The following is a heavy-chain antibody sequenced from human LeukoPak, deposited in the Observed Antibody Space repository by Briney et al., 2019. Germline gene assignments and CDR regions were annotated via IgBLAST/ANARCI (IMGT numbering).Heavy chain of an antibody. V-gene: IGHV1-69*04. Sequence: GSSVKVSCKASGGTFSSYAISWVRQAPGQGLEWMGRIIPILGIANYAQKFQGRVTITADKSTSTAYMELSSLRSEDTAVYYCARVRTYYDSSEGSDYWGQGTLVTVSS. CDR1: GGTFSSYA. CDR3: ARVRTYYDSSEGSDY. CDR2: IIPILGIA. J-gene: IGHJ4*02. D-gene: IGHD3-22*01.